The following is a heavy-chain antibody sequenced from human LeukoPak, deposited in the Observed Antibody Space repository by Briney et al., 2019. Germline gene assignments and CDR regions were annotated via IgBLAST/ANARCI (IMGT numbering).Heavy chain of an antibody. CDR1: GDSVSSNSAA. V-gene: IGHV6-1*01. D-gene: IGHD2-2*02. J-gene: IGHJ4*02. CDR2: TYYRSKWYY. CDR3: TRTIAGYIDY. Sequence: SQTLSLTCAISGDSVSSNSAAWDWIRQSPSRGLEWLGRTYYRSKWYYGYAVSVKSRITINPDTSKNQFSLQLNSVAPEDTAIYYCTRTIAGYIDYWGQGTLVTVSS.